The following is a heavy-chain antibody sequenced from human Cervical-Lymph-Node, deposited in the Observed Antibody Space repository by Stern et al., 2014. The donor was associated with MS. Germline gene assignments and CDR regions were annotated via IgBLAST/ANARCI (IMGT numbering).Heavy chain of an antibody. V-gene: IGHV1-58*01. J-gene: IGHJ4*02. D-gene: IGHD2-8*01. CDR1: GFTFTSSA. CDR3: LTRCKTVDTLYYFDD. Sequence: QVQLVQSGPEVKKPGTSVKVSCKASGFTFTSSAVQWVRQARGQRLEWIGRIVVGSDNAGNAQKVQGRVTISRASSTPTVYMELSILTSEDAAVYYCLTRCKTVDTLYYFDDWGQGSLVTVSS. CDR2: IVVGSDNA.